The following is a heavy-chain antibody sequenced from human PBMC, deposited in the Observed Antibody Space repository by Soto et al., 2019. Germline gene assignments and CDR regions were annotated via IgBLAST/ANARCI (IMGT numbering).Heavy chain of an antibody. V-gene: IGHV1-46*01. Sequence: QVQLVQSGAEVKKPGASVKVSCKASGYTFTSYYLHWVRQAPGQGLEWIGMINPSGGSTTYAQKFQGRVIVTRDTSTNTLYMELTSLVSEDTAMYYCAREPYSSGWPFDYWGQGTLVTVSS. CDR1: GYTFTSYY. J-gene: IGHJ4*02. CDR2: INPSGGST. D-gene: IGHD6-19*01. CDR3: AREPYSSGWPFDY.